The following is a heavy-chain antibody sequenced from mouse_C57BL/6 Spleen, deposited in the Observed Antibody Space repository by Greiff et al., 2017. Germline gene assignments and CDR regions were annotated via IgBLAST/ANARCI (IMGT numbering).Heavy chain of an antibody. CDR2: IHPNSGST. D-gene: IGHD1-1*01. V-gene: IGHV1-64*01. Sequence: QVQLKESGAELVKPGASVKLSCKASGYTFTSYWMHWVKQRPGQGLEWIGMIHPNSGSTNYNEKFKSKATLTVDKSSSTAYMQLSSLTSEDSAVYYCARGYYGSSYWYFDVWGTGTTVTVSS. CDR1: GYTFTSYW. J-gene: IGHJ1*03. CDR3: ARGYYGSSYWYFDV.